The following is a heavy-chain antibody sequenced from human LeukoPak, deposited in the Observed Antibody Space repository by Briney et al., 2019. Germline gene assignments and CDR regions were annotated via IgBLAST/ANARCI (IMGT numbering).Heavy chain of an antibody. Sequence: SETLSLTCVVYGGSFSGYYWSWIRQPPGKGLEWIGEINHSGSTNYNPSLKSRVTISVDTSKNQFSLKLSSVTAADTAVYYCASRDTATGLDWGQGTLVTVSS. D-gene: IGHD5-18*01. CDR3: ASRDTATGLD. J-gene: IGHJ4*02. CDR1: GGSFSGYY. CDR2: INHSGST. V-gene: IGHV4-34*01.